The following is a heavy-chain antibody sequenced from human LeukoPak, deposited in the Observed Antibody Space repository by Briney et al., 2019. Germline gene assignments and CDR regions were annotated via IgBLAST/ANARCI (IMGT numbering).Heavy chain of an antibody. CDR1: GFTFRSYW. CDR2: IKDDGSEK. D-gene: IGHD3-10*01. CDR3: ARDSHYGPEPGSFDY. Sequence: GGSLRLSCAASGFTFRSYWMSWVRQAPGKGLEWVASIKDDGSEKYCVDSVKGRFTISRDNAKNSLYLQMNSLRAEDTAVYYCARDSHYGPEPGSFDYWGQGTLVTVSS. V-gene: IGHV3-7*01. J-gene: IGHJ4*02.